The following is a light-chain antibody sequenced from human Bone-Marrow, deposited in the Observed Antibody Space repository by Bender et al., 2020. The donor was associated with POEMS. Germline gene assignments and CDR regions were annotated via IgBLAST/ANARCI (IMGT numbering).Light chain of an antibody. CDR2: SSH. J-gene: IGLJ1*01. CDR1: SSNIGAHA. CDR3: CSYAGSLTFSV. Sequence: QSVLTQPPSASGTPGQRVTISCSGGSSNIGAHAVNWYQHLPGTAPKLLIYSSHRRPSEVPDRFSGSKSGNTASLTISGLRAEDEADYYCCSYAGSLTFSVFGAGTTVTVL. V-gene: IGLV1-44*01.